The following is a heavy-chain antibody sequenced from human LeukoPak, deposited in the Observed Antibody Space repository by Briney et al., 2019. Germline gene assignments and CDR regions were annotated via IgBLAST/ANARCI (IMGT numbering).Heavy chain of an antibody. V-gene: IGHV4-59*01. Sequence: SETLSLTCSVSGGSISTYYWTWIRQPPGKGLEWIGYIYYSGSTNYNPSLKSRVTISVDTSKNQFSLKLSSVTAADTAVYYCARSLYYYGSDSFDIWGQGTMVTVSS. CDR1: GGSISTYY. D-gene: IGHD3-10*01. J-gene: IGHJ3*02. CDR2: IYYSGST. CDR3: ARSLYYYGSDSFDI.